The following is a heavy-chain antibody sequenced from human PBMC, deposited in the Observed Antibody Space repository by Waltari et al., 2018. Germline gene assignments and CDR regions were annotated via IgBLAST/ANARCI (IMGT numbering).Heavy chain of an antibody. J-gene: IGHJ6*02. CDR2: IIPIFGTA. CDR1: GGTFSSYA. Sequence: QVQLVQSGAEVKKPGSSVKVSCKASGGTFSSYAISWLRQAPDKGLGWMGGIIPIFGTANYAQKFQGRVTITADESTSTAYMELSSLRSEDTAVYYCARGVYGDYNLGNYGMDVWGQGTTVTVSS. V-gene: IGHV1-69*13. CDR3: ARGVYGDYNLGNYGMDV. D-gene: IGHD4-17*01.